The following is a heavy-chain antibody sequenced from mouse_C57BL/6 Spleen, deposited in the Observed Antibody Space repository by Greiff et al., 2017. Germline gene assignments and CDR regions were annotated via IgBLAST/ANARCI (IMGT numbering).Heavy chain of an antibody. Sequence: QVTLKESGPGILQSSQTLSLTCSFSGFSLSTSGMGVSWIRQPSGKGLEWLAHIYWDDDKRYNPSLKSRLTISKDTSRNQVFLKITSVDTADTATYYCAKCSRSYYSNWYFDVWGTGTTVTVSS. CDR1: GFSLSTSGMG. J-gene: IGHJ1*03. CDR2: IYWDDDK. D-gene: IGHD2-5*01. V-gene: IGHV8-12*01. CDR3: AKCSRSYYSNWYFDV.